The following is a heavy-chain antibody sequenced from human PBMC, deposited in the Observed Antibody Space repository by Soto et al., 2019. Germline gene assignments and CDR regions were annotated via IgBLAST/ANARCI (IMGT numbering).Heavy chain of an antibody. Sequence: EVQLVESGGGLVQPGGSLRLSCVDSGFTFSWYWMSWVRQAPGKGLEWVANIKQDGSEKNYADSVKGRFTISRDNAKNSLYLQMSSLRAEDTAVYYCARVVGATNTLHNWGQGTLVTVSS. CDR3: ARVVGATNTLHN. D-gene: IGHD1-26*01. CDR1: GFTFSWYW. V-gene: IGHV3-7*01. CDR2: IKQDGSEK. J-gene: IGHJ4*02.